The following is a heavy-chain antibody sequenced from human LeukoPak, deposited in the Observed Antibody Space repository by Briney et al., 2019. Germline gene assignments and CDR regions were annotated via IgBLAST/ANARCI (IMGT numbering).Heavy chain of an antibody. CDR2: ISTYNGNT. J-gene: IGHJ6*02. V-gene: IGHV1-18*01. CDR1: GYTFTSYG. D-gene: IGHD5-12*01. CDR3: ARGDIVATIRYYYYGMDV. Sequence: ASVKVSCKASGYTFTSYGISWVRQAPGQGLEWMGWISTYNGNTNYAQKFQGRVTMTTDTSTSTAYMELRSLRSDDTAVYYCARGDIVATIRYYYYGMDVWGQGTTVTVSS.